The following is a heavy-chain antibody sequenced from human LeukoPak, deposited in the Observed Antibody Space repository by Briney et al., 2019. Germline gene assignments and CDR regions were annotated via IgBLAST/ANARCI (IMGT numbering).Heavy chain of an antibody. CDR2: ISVGGRIM. Sequence: GGSLRLSCVASGFTFSSYSFNWVRQAPGKGLEWVSYISVGGRIMSYADSVRGRFTISRDDAKNSIYLQMNSLRDEDTAVYYCASDYGGNTLDYWGQGTLVTVSS. V-gene: IGHV3-48*02. CDR1: GFTFSSYS. J-gene: IGHJ4*02. D-gene: IGHD4-23*01. CDR3: ASDYGGNTLDY.